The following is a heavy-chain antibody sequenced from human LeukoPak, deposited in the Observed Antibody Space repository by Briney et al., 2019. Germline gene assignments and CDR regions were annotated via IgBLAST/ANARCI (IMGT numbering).Heavy chain of an antibody. D-gene: IGHD2-2*01. Sequence: KPSETLSLTCTVSGGSISSYYWSWIRQPAGKGLEWIGRIYTSGSTNYNPSLKSRVTMSVDTSKNQFSLKLSSVTAADTAVYYCAKVLSSTSTSPPLTYYYYYMDVWGRGTTVTVSS. CDR1: GGSISSYY. CDR2: IYTSGST. CDR3: AKVLSSTSTSPPLTYYYYYMDV. V-gene: IGHV4-4*07. J-gene: IGHJ6*03.